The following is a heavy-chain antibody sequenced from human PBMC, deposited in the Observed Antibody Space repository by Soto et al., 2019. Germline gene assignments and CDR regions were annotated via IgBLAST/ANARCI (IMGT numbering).Heavy chain of an antibody. J-gene: IGHJ6*02. CDR1: GFTFSTYV. CDR3: ARDELGVGYCTNGVCYTGGMDV. CDR2: ISEDGGKK. Sequence: GSLRLSCAASGFTFSTYVMHWVRQAPGKGLEWVALISEDGGKKYYADSVKGRFTISRDNSKDTLYLQMNSLRAEDTAVYYCARDELGVGYCTNGVCYTGGMDVWGQGTTVTVSS. V-gene: IGHV3-30*03. D-gene: IGHD2-8*01.